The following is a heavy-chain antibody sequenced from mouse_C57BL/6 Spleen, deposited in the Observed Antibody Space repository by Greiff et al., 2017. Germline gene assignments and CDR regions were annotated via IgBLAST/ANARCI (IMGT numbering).Heavy chain of an antibody. CDR3: ARGAFGFDY. V-gene: IGHV3-6*01. Sequence: EVQLQESGPGLVKPSQSLSLTCSVTGYSITSGDYWNWIRQFAGNKLEWMGYISYDGSNNYNPSLKNRISITRDTSKNQFCLKLNCVITGDTATYYGARGAFGFDYWGQGTTLTVSS. J-gene: IGHJ2*01. CDR1: GYSITSGDY. CDR2: ISYDGSN.